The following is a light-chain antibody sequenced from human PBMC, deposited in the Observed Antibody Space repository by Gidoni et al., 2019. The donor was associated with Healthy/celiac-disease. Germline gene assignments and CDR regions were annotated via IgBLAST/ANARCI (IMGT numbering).Light chain of an antibody. J-gene: IGKJ1*01. CDR3: QQYDTSVT. CDR1: QTVRSNY. CDR2: GAS. V-gene: IGKV3-20*01. Sequence: TQSPGTLSLSPGERATLSCRASQTVRSNYLAWYQQKPGQAPRLLIYGASTRATGIPDRFSGSGSGTDFTLTISRLEPEDFAVYSCQQYDTSVTFXQXTKVELK.